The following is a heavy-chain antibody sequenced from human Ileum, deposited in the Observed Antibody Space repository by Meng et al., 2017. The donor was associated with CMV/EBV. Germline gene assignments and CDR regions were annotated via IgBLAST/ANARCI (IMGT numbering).Heavy chain of an antibody. CDR3: ARDWPPYYDFWSGYLNWFDP. J-gene: IGHJ5*02. CDR1: TGYY. Sequence: TGYYRHWVRQAPGQGLEWMGWINPNSGGTNYAQKFQGRVTMTRDTSISTAYMELSRLRSDDTAVYYCARDWPPYYDFWSGYLNWFDPWGQGTLVTVSS. V-gene: IGHV1-2*02. D-gene: IGHD3-3*01. CDR2: INPNSGGT.